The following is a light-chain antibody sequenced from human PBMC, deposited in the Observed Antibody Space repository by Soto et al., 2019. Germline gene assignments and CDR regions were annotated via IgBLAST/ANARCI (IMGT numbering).Light chain of an antibody. J-gene: IGKJ4*01. CDR3: QRYHDWPLT. CDR2: GAS. V-gene: IGKV3-15*01. CDR1: QSISNS. Sequence: EIVMTQSPDTLSVSPGERASLSCRASQSISNSLAWYEQKRGQAPRLLIQGASTRATGIPVRFSGSGSGTEFALTISSLQSEDFADYHCQRYHDWPLTFGGGTKVEV.